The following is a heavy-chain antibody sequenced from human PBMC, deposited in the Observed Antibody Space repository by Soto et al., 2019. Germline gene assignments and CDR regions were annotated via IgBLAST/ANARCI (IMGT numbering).Heavy chain of an antibody. CDR1: GGSISSYY. Sequence: SETLSLTCTVSGGSISSYYWSWIRQPPGKGLEWIGYIYYSGSTNYNPSLKSRVTISVDTSKNQFSLKLSSVTAADTAVYYCARESREGIAVAGTLYYYYYGMDVWGQGTTVTVSS. V-gene: IGHV4-59*01. CDR2: IYYSGST. J-gene: IGHJ6*02. CDR3: ARESREGIAVAGTLYYYYYGMDV. D-gene: IGHD6-19*01.